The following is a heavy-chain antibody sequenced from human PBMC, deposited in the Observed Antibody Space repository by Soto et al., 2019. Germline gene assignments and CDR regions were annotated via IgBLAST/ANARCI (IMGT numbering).Heavy chain of an antibody. D-gene: IGHD3-16*01. CDR1: GFTFSSYA. CDR3: ARDQGGQVDY. Sequence: QVRLVESGGGVVQPGRSLRLSCAASGFTFSSYAMHWVRQAPGKGLEWVAVISYDGSNKYYADSVKGRFTISRDNSKNTLYLQMNSLRAEDTAVYYCARDQGGQVDYWGQGTLVTVSS. V-gene: IGHV3-30-3*01. CDR2: ISYDGSNK. J-gene: IGHJ4*02.